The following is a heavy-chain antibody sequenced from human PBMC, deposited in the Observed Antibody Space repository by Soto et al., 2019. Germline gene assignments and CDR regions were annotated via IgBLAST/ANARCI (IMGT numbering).Heavy chain of an antibody. Sequence: SLRLSCATSGFKFADYAMHWVRQAPGKGLEWVSGISWNSGIIGYAFSVKGRFTISRDNVKNSLYLQTNSLTPDDTALYFCTRGPSYSGPNENWGLGTLVTVCS. CDR2: ISWNSGII. CDR3: TRGPSYSGPNEN. D-gene: IGHD3-10*01. V-gene: IGHV3-9*01. J-gene: IGHJ4*02. CDR1: GFKFADYA.